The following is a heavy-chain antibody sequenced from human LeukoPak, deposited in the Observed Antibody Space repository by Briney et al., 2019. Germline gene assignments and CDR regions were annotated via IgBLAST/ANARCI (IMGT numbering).Heavy chain of an antibody. CDR3: ASYYDSSGSPPWVYFQH. CDR2: INPNSGGT. J-gene: IGHJ1*01. V-gene: IGHV1-2*02. Sequence: GASVKVSCKASGYTFTGYYMHWVRQAPGQGLEWMGWINPNSGGTNYAQKFQGRVTMTRDTSISTAYMELSRLRSDDTAVYYCASYYDSSGSPPWVYFQHWGQGTLVTVSS. CDR1: GYTFTGYY. D-gene: IGHD3-22*01.